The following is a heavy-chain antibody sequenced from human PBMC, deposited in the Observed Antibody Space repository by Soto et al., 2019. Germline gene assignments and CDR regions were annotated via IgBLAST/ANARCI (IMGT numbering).Heavy chain of an antibody. CDR2: IIPIFGTA. CDR1: GGTFSSYA. Sequence: QVQLVQSGAEVKKPGSSVKVSCKASGGTFSSYAISWVRQAPGQGLEWMGGIIPIFGTANYAQKFQGRVTITADESTSTAYMALSSLRSEDTAVYYCARVTTCYYDSSGYRPGMDVWGQGTTVTVSS. D-gene: IGHD3-22*01. J-gene: IGHJ6*02. CDR3: ARVTTCYYDSSGYRPGMDV. V-gene: IGHV1-69*01.